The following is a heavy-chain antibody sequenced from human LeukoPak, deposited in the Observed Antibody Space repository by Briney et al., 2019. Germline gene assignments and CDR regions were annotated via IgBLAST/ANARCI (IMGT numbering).Heavy chain of an antibody. Sequence: SVKVSCKASGGTFSSYAISWVRQAPGQGLESMGGIIPIFGTANYARKFQGRVTITADESTSTAYMELSSLRSEDTAVYYCARGAYYGSGSYFDYWGQGTLVTVSS. J-gene: IGHJ4*02. CDR2: IIPIFGTA. V-gene: IGHV1-69*13. CDR1: GGTFSSYA. CDR3: ARGAYYGSGSYFDY. D-gene: IGHD3-10*01.